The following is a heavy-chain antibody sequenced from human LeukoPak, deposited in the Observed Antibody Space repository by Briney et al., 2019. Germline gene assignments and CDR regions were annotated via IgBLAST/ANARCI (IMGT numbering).Heavy chain of an antibody. V-gene: IGHV4-31*03. CDR2: NT. Sequence: PSETLSLTCTASGGSISTGVYYWSWIRQHPGKGLEWIGYNTYYNPSLKSRVTISVDTSKSQFSLKLTSVTAADTAVYHCARAILTPSGFVWHFDLWGRDTLVTVSS. CDR3: ARAILTPSGFVWHFDL. D-gene: IGHD3-3*01. J-gene: IGHJ2*01. CDR1: GGSISTGVYY.